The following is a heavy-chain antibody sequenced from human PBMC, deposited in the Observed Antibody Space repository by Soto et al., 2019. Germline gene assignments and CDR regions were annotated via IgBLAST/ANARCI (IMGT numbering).Heavy chain of an antibody. CDR3: TTDSVLDIVATITDY. CDR2: IKSKTDGGTT. D-gene: IGHD5-12*01. J-gene: IGHJ4*02. CDR1: GFTFSNAW. V-gene: IGHV3-15*01. Sequence: GSLRLSCAASGFTFSNAWMSWVRQAPGKGLEWVGRIKSKTDGGTTDYAAPVKGRFTISRDDSKNTLYLQMNSLKTEDTAVYYCTTDSVLDIVATITDYWGQGTLVTVSS.